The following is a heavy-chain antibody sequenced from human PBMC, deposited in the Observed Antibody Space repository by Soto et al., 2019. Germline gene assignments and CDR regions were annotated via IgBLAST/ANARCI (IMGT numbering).Heavy chain of an antibody. D-gene: IGHD3-10*01. CDR2: IYYGGST. V-gene: IGHV4-59*07. J-gene: IGHJ6*02. Sequence: QGQLQESGSALVRPSDSLSLMCSVSGVPITTFYWSWIRQAPGKGLEYIGYIYYGGSTNYNPALKSQVTISVDPANNEFSLKLRSVTAADTAAYYCARGQLLHYQYGLDVWGQGTTVIV. CDR1: GVPITTFY. CDR3: ARGQLLHYQYGLDV.